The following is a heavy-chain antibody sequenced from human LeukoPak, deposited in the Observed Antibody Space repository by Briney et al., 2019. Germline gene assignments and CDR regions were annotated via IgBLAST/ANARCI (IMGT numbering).Heavy chain of an antibody. D-gene: IGHD3-22*01. CDR3: ARIYYYDSSGYYPDY. CDR2: ISAYNGNT. V-gene: IGHV1-18*01. J-gene: IGHJ4*02. CDR1: GYTFTSYG. Sequence: ASVKVSCKASGYTFTSYGISWVRQAPGQGLEWMGWISAYNGNTNYAQKLQGRVTMTADTSTSTAYMELRSLRSDDTAVYYGARIYYYDSSGYYPDYWGQGTLVTVSS.